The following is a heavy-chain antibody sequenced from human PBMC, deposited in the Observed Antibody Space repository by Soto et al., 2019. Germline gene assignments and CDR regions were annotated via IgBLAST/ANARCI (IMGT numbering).Heavy chain of an antibody. V-gene: IGHV1-3*01. CDR3: ARAVAVAADFNY. Sequence: ASVKVSCKASGYTFTGYAMYWVRRAPGQRLEWMGWINAGNGNTKYSQKFQGRVTITRDTSASTAYMELSSLRSEDTAVYYCARAVAVAADFNYWGQGTLVTVSS. CDR1: GYTFTGYA. D-gene: IGHD6-19*01. CDR2: INAGNGNT. J-gene: IGHJ4*02.